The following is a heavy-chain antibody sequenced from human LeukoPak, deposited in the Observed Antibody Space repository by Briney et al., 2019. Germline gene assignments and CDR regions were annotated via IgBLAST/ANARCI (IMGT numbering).Heavy chain of an antibody. CDR2: IKSDGSST. CDR1: GFIFSSYW. D-gene: IGHD4-23*01. J-gene: IGHJ4*02. CDR3: ARDLDYGGRSNFDH. Sequence: GGSLRLSCAASGFIFSSYWIHWVRQAPGKGLVWVSLIKSDGSSTSYADSVKGRFTISRDNAKNTLYLQMNSLRAEDTAVYYCARDLDYGGRSNFDHWGQGTLVTVSS. V-gene: IGHV3-74*01.